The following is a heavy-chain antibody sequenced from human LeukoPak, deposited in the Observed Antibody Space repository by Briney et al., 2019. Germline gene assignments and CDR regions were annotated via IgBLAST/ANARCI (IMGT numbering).Heavy chain of an antibody. CDR3: TRGPDPDSGSYLFDY. D-gene: IGHD3-22*01. Sequence: GGSLRLSCTASGFTFGDYAMSWVRQAPGKALEWVGFIRSKAYGGTTEYAASVKGRFTISRDDSKSIAYLQMNSLKTEDTAVYYCTRGPDPDSGSYLFDYWGQGTLVTVSS. CDR2: IRSKAYGGTT. V-gene: IGHV3-49*04. CDR1: GFTFGDYA. J-gene: IGHJ4*02.